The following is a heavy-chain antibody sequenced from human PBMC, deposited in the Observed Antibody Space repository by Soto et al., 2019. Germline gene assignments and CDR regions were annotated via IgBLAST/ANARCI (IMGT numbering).Heavy chain of an antibody. D-gene: IGHD6-13*01. CDR1: GGSISSGGYY. V-gene: IGHV4-31*03. CDR2: IYYSGRT. J-gene: IGHJ2*01. Sequence: QVQLQESGPGLVKPSQTLSLTCPVSGGSISSGGYYWSWIRQHPGKGLEWLGYIYYSGRTYYNPPVKIRVTISVDTSKNQFSLKLSSVTAADTAVYYCARIMRQQPRYFDLWGRGPLVTVSS. CDR3: ARIMRQQPRYFDL.